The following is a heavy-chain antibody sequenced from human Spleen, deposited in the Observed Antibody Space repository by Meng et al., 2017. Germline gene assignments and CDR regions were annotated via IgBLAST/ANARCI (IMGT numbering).Heavy chain of an antibody. Sequence: GESLKISCAASGFTFSSYEMNWVRQAPGKGLEWVSYISSSGSTIYYADSVKGRFTISRDNSKNTLYLQMNSLRAEDTAVYYCVKDGKAVAGTKPYYYYGMDVWGQGTTVTVSS. CDR2: ISSSGSTI. D-gene: IGHD6-19*01. J-gene: IGHJ6*02. V-gene: IGHV3-48*03. CDR1: GFTFSSYE. CDR3: VKDGKAVAGTKPYYYYGMDV.